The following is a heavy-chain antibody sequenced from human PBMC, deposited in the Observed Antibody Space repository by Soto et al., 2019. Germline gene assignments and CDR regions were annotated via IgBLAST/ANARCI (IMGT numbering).Heavy chain of an antibody. CDR3: ARDPAWDYDTSGYYSDASGNWFEP. CDR1: GYTFTSYG. J-gene: IGHJ5*02. CDR2: ISAYNGNT. D-gene: IGHD3-22*01. Sequence: ASVKVSCKASGYTFTSYGISWVRQAPGQGLEWMGWISAYNGNTNYAQKLQGRVTMTTDTSTSTAYMELRSLRSDDTAVYYCARDPAWDYDTSGYYSDASGNWFEPWGQGTLVTVSS. V-gene: IGHV1-18*01.